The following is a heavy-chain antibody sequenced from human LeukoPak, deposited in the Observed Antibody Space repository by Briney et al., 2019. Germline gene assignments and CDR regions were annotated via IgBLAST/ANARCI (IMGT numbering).Heavy chain of an antibody. CDR1: GGSISSSSYY. CDR3: ARQLKRNWFDP. J-gene: IGHJ5*02. V-gene: IGHV4-39*01. Sequence: SETLSLSCTVSGGSISSSSYYWGWIRQPPGKGLEWIGSSYYSGSTYYNPSLKSRVTISVDTSKNQFSLKLSSVTAADTAVYYCARQLKRNWFDPWGQGTLVTVSS. CDR2: SYYSGST.